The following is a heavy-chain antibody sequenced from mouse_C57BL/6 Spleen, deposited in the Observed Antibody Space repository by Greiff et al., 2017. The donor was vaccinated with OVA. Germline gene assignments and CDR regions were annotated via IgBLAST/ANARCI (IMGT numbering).Heavy chain of an antibody. D-gene: IGHD2-2*01. V-gene: IGHV3-3*01. Sequence: EVQLKESGPSLVRPSQTLSLTCTVTGFSINSDCYWIWIRQFPGNKLEYIGYTFYSGITYYNPSLESRTYITRDTSKNQFSLKLSSVTTEDTATYYCARGYGYDWYFDVWGTGTTVTVSS. CDR2: TFYSGIT. CDR3: ARGYGYDWYFDV. J-gene: IGHJ1*03. CDR1: GFSINSDCY.